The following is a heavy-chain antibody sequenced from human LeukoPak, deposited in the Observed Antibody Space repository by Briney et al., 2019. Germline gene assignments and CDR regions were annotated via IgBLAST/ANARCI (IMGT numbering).Heavy chain of an antibody. V-gene: IGHV3-23*01. Sequence: PGGSLRLSCAASGFTFSSYAMTWVRQVPGTGLEWVSGITGSGGRTYYADSVKGRLTISRDNAENSLYLQMNSLRAEDTAVYYCARERRSGSGRFDYWGQGTLVTVSS. CDR2: ITGSGGRT. J-gene: IGHJ4*02. D-gene: IGHD3-10*01. CDR1: GFTFSSYA. CDR3: ARERRSGSGRFDY.